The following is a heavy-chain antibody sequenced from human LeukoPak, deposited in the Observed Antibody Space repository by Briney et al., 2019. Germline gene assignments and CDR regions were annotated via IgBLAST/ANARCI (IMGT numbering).Heavy chain of an antibody. J-gene: IGHJ4*02. CDR1: GYTFTSYG. Sequence: ASVNVSCKASGYTFTSYGIIWVRQAPGQGLEWMGWISAYNGNTNYAQKLQGRVPMTTDTSTSTAYMELRSLRSDDTAVYYCARMTYYYDSDPSGYFDYWGQGTLVTVSS. CDR3: ARMTYYYDSDPSGYFDY. V-gene: IGHV1-18*01. D-gene: IGHD3-22*01. CDR2: ISAYNGNT.